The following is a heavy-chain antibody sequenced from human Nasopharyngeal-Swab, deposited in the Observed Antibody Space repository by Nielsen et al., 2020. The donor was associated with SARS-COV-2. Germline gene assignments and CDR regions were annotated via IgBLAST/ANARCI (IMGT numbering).Heavy chain of an antibody. D-gene: IGHD6-13*01. V-gene: IGHV4-59*01. CDR3: ARSKWSQYSSSWYEQNYYYYGMDV. Sequence: WIRQPPGKGLEGIGYIYYRGSTNYNPSLKSRVTISVDTSKNQFSLKLSSVTAADTAVYYCARSKWSQYSSSWYEQNYYYYGMDVWGQGTTVTVSS. J-gene: IGHJ6*02. CDR2: IYYRGST.